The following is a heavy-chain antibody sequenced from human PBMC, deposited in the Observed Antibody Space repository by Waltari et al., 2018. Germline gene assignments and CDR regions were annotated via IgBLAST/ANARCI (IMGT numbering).Heavy chain of an antibody. J-gene: IGHJ5*02. D-gene: IGHD3-9*01. V-gene: IGHV4-61*09. Sequence: VQLQESGPGLVKPSQTLSLTCSVSGASISSGSYYWSWLRQPAGKGLEWIGYIYTSGSTNYNPSLKSRVTISVDTSKNQFSLKLSSVTAADTAVYYCARSDIFANWFDPWGQGTLVTVSS. CDR3: ARSDIFANWFDP. CDR2: IYTSGST. CDR1: GASISSGSYY.